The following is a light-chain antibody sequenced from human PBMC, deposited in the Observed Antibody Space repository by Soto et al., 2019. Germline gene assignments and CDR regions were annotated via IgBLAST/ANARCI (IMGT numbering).Light chain of an antibody. CDR1: QRISNY. J-gene: IGKJ4*01. CDR3: QEYNSAPLT. Sequence: DIQMTPSPSSLSASVGDRVTITCRASQRISNYLAWYQQKRGKVPKLLIYAASTLQTGVPSRFSGSGSGTAFTLTIGRLQPGDVATYYFQEYNSAPLTFGRGNKVEIK. V-gene: IGKV1-27*01. CDR2: AAS.